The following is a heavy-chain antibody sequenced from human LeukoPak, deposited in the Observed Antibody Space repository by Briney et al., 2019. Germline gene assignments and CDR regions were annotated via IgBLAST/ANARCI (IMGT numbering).Heavy chain of an antibody. D-gene: IGHD3-22*01. V-gene: IGHV4-39*01. CDR3: ARHPGGSYSGSYYGPDH. J-gene: IGHJ4*02. CDR1: GGSISSSSYY. Sequence: SETLSLTCTVSGGSISSSSYYWGWIRQPPGEGLEWIGTMYYAGGTFYNPSLESRVTISVDTSMNQFSLKLSSVTAADTAVYYCARHPGGSYSGSYYGPDHWGQGTLVTVSS. CDR2: MYYAGGT.